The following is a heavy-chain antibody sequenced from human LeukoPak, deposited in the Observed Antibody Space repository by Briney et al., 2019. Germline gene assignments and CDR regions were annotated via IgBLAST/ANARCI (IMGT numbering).Heavy chain of an antibody. Sequence: GGSLRLSCAASGFTFSTYTMVWVRQAPGKGLEWVSSISSSSSYIFNADSVKGRFSISRDNSKNTLYLQMNSLRAEDTAVYYCASEDSSGYQPFDYWGQGTLVTVSS. D-gene: IGHD3-22*01. CDR1: GFTFSTYT. J-gene: IGHJ4*02. V-gene: IGHV3-21*04. CDR2: ISSSSSYI. CDR3: ASEDSSGYQPFDY.